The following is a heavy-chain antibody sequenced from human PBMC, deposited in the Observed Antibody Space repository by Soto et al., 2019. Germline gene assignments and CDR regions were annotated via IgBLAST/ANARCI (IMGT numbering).Heavy chain of an antibody. D-gene: IGHD3-22*01. Sequence: SETLSLTCTVSGGSISSHYWSWIRQPPGKGLEWIGYIYYSGFTDYNPSLKSRVTISEDTSKNQFSLRLTSVTAADTAVYYCARDQNSSGYLDYWGQGILVTVSS. V-gene: IGHV4-59*11. CDR1: GGSISSHY. CDR2: IYYSGFT. CDR3: ARDQNSSGYLDY. J-gene: IGHJ4*02.